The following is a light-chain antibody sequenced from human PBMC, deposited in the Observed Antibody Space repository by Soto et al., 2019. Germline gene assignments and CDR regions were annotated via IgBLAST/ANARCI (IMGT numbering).Light chain of an antibody. CDR1: QSISSW. CDR3: QQYNSYPLT. V-gene: IGKV1-5*03. CDR2: KAS. J-gene: IGKJ4*01. Sequence: DIQMTQSPSTLSASVGDRVTITCRASQSISSWLAWYQQKPGKAPKLLIYKASSLKSGVPSRFSGSGYCTEVTLTISSLQPDDFATYYCQQYNSYPLTFGGGTKVEIK.